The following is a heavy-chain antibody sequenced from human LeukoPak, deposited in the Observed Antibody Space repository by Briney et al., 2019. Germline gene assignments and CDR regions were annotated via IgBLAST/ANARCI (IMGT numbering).Heavy chain of an antibody. Sequence: ASVKVSCKASGYTFTSYYMHWVRQAPGQGLEWMGIINPSGGSTSYAQKFQGRVTMTRDTSTSTVYMELSSLRSEDTAVYYFAGEGTFMVVVPLAPWGQGTQAPVPS. J-gene: IGHJ5*02. V-gene: IGHV1-46*01. CDR2: INPSGGST. CDR3: AGEGTFMVVVPLAP. D-gene: IGHD2-2*01. CDR1: GYTFTSYY.